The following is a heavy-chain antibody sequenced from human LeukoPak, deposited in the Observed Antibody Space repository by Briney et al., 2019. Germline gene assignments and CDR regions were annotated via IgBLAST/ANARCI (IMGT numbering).Heavy chain of an antibody. CDR2: ISSDSTYI. CDR3: ARLDILTGNYYYFNF. J-gene: IGHJ4*02. D-gene: IGHD3-9*01. Sequence: PGGSLRLSCAASGFTFSTYTMNWARQAPGKGLEWVSSISSDSTYIYYADSVKGRFTISRDNAKNSLYLQMNSLRAEDTAVYYCARLDILTGNYYYFNFWGQGTLVTVSS. CDR1: GFTFSTYT. V-gene: IGHV3-21*01.